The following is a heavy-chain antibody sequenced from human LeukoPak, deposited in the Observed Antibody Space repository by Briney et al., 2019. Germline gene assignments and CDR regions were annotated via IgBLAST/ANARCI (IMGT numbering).Heavy chain of an antibody. D-gene: IGHD3-3*01. Sequence: SETLSLTCTVSGGSISSYYGTWIQQPPGKGLEWIGNIYYNGHTNYNPSLKSRVTMSVDTSNNHFSLRLSSVTAADTAVYYCARGTLRFLEWSGFDPWGQGTLVTVSS. CDR3: ARGTLRFLEWSGFDP. V-gene: IGHV4-59*01. CDR2: IYYNGHT. CDR1: GGSISSYY. J-gene: IGHJ5*02.